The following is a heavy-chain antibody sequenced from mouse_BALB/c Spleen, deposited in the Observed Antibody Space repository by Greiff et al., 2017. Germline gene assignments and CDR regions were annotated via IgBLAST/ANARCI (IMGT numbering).Heavy chain of an antibody. CDR2: INPYNDGT. J-gene: IGHJ2*01. D-gene: IGHD1-1*01. V-gene: IGHV1-14*01. CDR1: GYTFTSYV. CDR3: ARERGFITTVVAFDY. Sequence: VQLQQSGPELVKPGASVKMSCKASGYTFTSYVMHWVKQKPGQGLEWIGYINPYNDGTKYNEKFKGKATLTSDKSSSTAYMELSSLTSEDSAVYYCARERGFITTVVAFDYWGQGTTLTVSS.